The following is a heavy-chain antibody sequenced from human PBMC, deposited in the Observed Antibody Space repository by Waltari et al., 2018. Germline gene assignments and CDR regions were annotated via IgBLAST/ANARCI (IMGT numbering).Heavy chain of an antibody. V-gene: IGHV1-2*02. J-gene: IGHJ6*02. CDR3: ARGGMGESLGCMDV. CDR1: GYSFNDYF. D-gene: IGHD2-21*01. Sequence: QVQLVQSGAEVKKPGASVNVSCKASGYSFNDYFIQWVRQAPGQGLEWMGWINPKQGGTHYAQKFQGRVTMTSDTSLSTAYMELKSLTSDDTALYYCARGGMGESLGCMDVWGQGTTVTVSS. CDR2: INPKQGGT.